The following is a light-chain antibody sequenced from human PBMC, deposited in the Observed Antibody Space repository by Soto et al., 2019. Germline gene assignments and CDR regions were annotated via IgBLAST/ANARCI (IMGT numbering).Light chain of an antibody. CDR3: QQRSNWPPWT. J-gene: IGKJ1*01. Sequence: EIVLTQSPATLSLSPGERATLSCRASQSVSSYLAWYQQKPGQAPRLLIYDASNRATGIPARFSGSGSGTDFTLTISSLGPEDFAVYYCQQRSNWPPWTFGQRTKVEIK. V-gene: IGKV3-11*01. CDR1: QSVSSY. CDR2: DAS.